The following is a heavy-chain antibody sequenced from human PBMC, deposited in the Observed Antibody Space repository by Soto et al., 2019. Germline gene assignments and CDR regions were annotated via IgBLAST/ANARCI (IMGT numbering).Heavy chain of an antibody. D-gene: IGHD3-16*01. CDR3: AREGAFLFVVHPDHYYTMVL. CDR2: IYYSGDT. CDR1: GGSVSSGNYY. Sequence: SETLSLTCTVSGGSVSSGNYYWSWIRQTPGKGLEWIGYIYYSGDTNYNPSLKSRVIISVDTSKNQFSLKLSSVTAADTAVYYCAREGAFLFVVHPDHYYTMVLWGQGTTASVSS. J-gene: IGHJ6*02. V-gene: IGHV4-30-4*08.